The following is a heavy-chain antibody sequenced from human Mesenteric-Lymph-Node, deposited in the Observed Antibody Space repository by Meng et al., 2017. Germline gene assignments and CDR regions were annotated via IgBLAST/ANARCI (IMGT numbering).Heavy chain of an antibody. D-gene: IGHD3-9*01. CDR2: IYYSGST. Sequence: GSLRLSCTVSGGSISSSSYYWGWIRQPPGKGLEWIGSIYYSGSTYYNPSLKSRVTISVDTSKNQFSLKLSSVTAADTAAYYCARVYTDILTGYYPTYYFDYWGQGTLVTVSS. J-gene: IGHJ4*02. V-gene: IGHV4-39*07. CDR1: GGSISSSSYY. CDR3: ARVYTDILTGYYPTYYFDY.